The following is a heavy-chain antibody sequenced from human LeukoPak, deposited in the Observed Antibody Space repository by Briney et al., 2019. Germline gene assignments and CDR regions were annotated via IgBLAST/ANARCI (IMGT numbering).Heavy chain of an antibody. J-gene: IGHJ5*02. CDR1: GGSISNYY. CDR3: ARVAGRSGGYDEGDWFDP. CDR2: IYYSGST. D-gene: IGHD5-12*01. Sequence: SSETLSLTCTVSGGSISNYYWSWIRQPPGKGLEWIGYIYYSGSTNYNPSLKNRVTISVDTSKNQFSLKLSSVTAADTAVYYCARVAGRSGGYDEGDWFDPWGQGTLVTVSS. V-gene: IGHV4-59*01.